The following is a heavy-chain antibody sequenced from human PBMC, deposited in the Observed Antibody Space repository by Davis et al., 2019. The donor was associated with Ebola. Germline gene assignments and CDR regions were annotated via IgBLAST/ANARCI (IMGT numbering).Heavy chain of an antibody. D-gene: IGHD3/OR15-3a*01. V-gene: IGHV3-23*01. Sequence: GGSLRLSCAASGFTFSSYAMSWVRQAPGKGLEWVSAISGSGGSTYYADSVKGRFTISRDNSKNTLYLQMNSLRAEDTAVYYCARILVFHRNYYYGMDVWGQGTTVTVSS. J-gene: IGHJ6*02. CDR1: GFTFSSYA. CDR2: ISGSGGST. CDR3: ARILVFHRNYYYGMDV.